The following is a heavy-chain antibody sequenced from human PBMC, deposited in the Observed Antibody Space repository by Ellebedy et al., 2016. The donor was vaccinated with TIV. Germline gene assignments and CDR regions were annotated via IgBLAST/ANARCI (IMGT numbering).Heavy chain of an antibody. J-gene: IGHJ4*02. CDR1: GGSLSGHN. V-gene: IGHV4-59*11. CDR3: VRGDGWNDR. Sequence: GSLRLSXTVSGGSLSGHNWSWIRQFPRKGLEWLGYIHYGGRTDYSPSVRSRVTMSVDTSKNQFSLRLTSVTAADTALYYCVRGDGWNDRWGPGTLVVVSS. CDR2: IHYGGRT. D-gene: IGHD1-1*01.